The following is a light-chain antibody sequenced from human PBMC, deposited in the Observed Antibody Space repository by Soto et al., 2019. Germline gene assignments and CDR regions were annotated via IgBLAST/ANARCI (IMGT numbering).Light chain of an antibody. CDR3: QQYESTPPT. CDR2: WAS. Sequence: DIVMTQSPDSLAVSLGERATINCKSSQSVLYSSNNKNYLPWYQQRPGQPPKLLIYWASTRESGVPDRFSGSGSGTDFTLTITILQAEDVAVYYGQQYESTPPTFGQGTKLEIK. J-gene: IGKJ2*01. CDR1: QSVLYSSNNKNY. V-gene: IGKV4-1*01.